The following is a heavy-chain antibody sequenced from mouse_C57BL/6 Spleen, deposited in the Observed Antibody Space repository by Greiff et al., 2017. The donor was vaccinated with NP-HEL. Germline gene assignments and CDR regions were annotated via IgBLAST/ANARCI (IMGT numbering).Heavy chain of an antibody. CDR2: INPYNGDT. Sequence: DVKLVESGPELVKPGDSVKISCKASGYSFTGYFMNWVMQSHGKSLEWIGRINPYNGDTFYNQKFKGKATLTVDKSSSTAHMELRSLTSEDSAVYYCARWAQAGAMDYWGQGTSVTVSS. CDR1: GYSFTGYF. J-gene: IGHJ4*01. CDR3: ARWAQAGAMDY. V-gene: IGHV1-20*01. D-gene: IGHD3-2*02.